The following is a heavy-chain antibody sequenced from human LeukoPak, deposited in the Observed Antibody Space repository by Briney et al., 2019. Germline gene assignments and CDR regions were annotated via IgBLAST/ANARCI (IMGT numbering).Heavy chain of an antibody. D-gene: IGHD6-19*01. V-gene: IGHV1-46*01. CDR1: GYTFTSYY. Sequence: GASVKVSCKASGYTFTSYYMRWVRQAPGQGLEWMGIINPSGGSTSYAQKFQGRVTMTRDTSTSTVYMELSSLRSEDTAVYYCARDGQQWLVDYWGQGTLVTVSS. CDR3: ARDGQQWLVDY. CDR2: INPSGGST. J-gene: IGHJ4*02.